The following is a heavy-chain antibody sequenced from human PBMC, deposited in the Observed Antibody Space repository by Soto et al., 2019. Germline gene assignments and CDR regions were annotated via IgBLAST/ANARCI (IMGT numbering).Heavy chain of an antibody. Sequence: PSETLSLTCTVSGGSISSGGYYWSWIRQHPGKGLEWIGYIYYSGSTYYNPSLKSRVTISVDTSKNQFSLKLSSVTAADTAVYYCARATVRGVYTIWGQGTLVTVPQ. CDR1: GGSISSGGYY. CDR3: ARATVRGVYTI. D-gene: IGHD3-10*01. V-gene: IGHV4-31*03. CDR2: IYYSGST. J-gene: IGHJ4*02.